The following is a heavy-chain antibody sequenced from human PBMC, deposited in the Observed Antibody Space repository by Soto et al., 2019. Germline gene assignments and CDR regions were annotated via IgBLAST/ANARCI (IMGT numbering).Heavy chain of an antibody. V-gene: IGHV4-39*01. J-gene: IGHJ4*02. D-gene: IGHD2-2*01. Sequence: QLQLQESGPGLVKPSETLSLTCTVSGGSISSSSYYWGWIRQPPGKGLEWIGSIYYSGSTYYNPSLKSRVTISVDTSKNQFSLKLSSVTAADTAVYYCARHKRVFDVYQLLPTGEFDYWGQGTLVTVSS. CDR1: GGSISSSSYY. CDR2: IYYSGST. CDR3: ARHKRVFDVYQLLPTGEFDY.